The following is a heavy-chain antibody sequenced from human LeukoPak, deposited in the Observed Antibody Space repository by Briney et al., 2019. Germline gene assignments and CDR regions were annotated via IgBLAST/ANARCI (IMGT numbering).Heavy chain of an antibody. CDR3: ARSEHSSSSFDY. CDR1: GFTFEGYG. CDR2: INWNGGST. V-gene: IGHV3-20*04. Sequence: PGGSLRLSCAASGFTFEGYGMSWVRQGPGKGLEWVSGINWNGGSTGYADSVKGRFTISRDNAKNSLYLQVSSLRAEDTAIYYCARSEHSSSSFDYWGQGTLVTVSS. J-gene: IGHJ4*02. D-gene: IGHD6-6*01.